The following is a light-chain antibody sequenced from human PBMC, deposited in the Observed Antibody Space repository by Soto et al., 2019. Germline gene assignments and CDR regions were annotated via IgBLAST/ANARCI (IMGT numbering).Light chain of an antibody. Sequence: QSALTQPASVSGSPGQSSTISCTGTSSDVGSYNLVSWYQQHPGKAPKLMIYEGSKRPSGVSNRFSGSKSGNTASLTISGLQAEDEADYYCCSYAGSSVAFGGGTKLTVL. CDR3: CSYAGSSVA. V-gene: IGLV2-23*01. CDR2: EGS. J-gene: IGLJ2*01. CDR1: SSDVGSYNL.